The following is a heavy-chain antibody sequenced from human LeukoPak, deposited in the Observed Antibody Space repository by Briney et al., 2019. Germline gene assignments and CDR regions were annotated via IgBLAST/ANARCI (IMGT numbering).Heavy chain of an antibody. D-gene: IGHD3-22*01. Sequence: GESLKISCKGSGYSFTSYWVGWVRQMPGKGLEWMGIIYPGDSDTRYSPSFQGQVTISADKSISTAYLQWSSLKASDTAMYYCARVGYYYDSSGYYELDYWGQGTLVTVSS. CDR3: ARVGYYYDSSGYYELDY. J-gene: IGHJ4*02. CDR2: IYPGDSDT. CDR1: GYSFTSYW. V-gene: IGHV5-51*01.